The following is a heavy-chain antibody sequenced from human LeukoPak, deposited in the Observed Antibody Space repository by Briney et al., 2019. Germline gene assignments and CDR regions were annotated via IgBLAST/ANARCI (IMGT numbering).Heavy chain of an antibody. Sequence: PSETLSLTCAVYGGSFSGYHWSWIRQPPGKGLEWIGEINHSGSTNYNPSLKSRVTISVDTSKNQFSLKLSSVTAADTAVYYCACLYDFWSGPYYYWGQGTLVTVSS. CDR2: INHSGST. CDR3: ACLYDFWSGPYYY. CDR1: GGSFSGYH. V-gene: IGHV4-34*01. D-gene: IGHD3-3*01. J-gene: IGHJ4*02.